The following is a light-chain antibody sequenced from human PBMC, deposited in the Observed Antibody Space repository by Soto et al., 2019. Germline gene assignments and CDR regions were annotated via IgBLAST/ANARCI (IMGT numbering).Light chain of an antibody. CDR2: KAS. Sequence: DIQMTQSPSTLSASVGDRVIITCRASQSISSWLAWYQQKPGKAPKLLIYKASSLESGVPSRFSGSGSGTVFTLTISSLQPDDFATYYCQQYNDYPWTFAQGTKVEIK. CDR3: QQYNDYPWT. V-gene: IGKV1-5*03. J-gene: IGKJ1*01. CDR1: QSISSW.